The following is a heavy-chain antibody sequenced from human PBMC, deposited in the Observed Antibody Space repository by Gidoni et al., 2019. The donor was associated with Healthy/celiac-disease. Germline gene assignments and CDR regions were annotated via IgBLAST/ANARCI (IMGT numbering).Heavy chain of an antibody. Sequence: QVQLQESGPGLVKPSETLSLTFTVSGGSLSSSYWSWIRQPPGKGLEWIGYIYYSGSTNYNPSPKRRVTISVDTSKNQFCLKLSSVTAAESAVYYGARGGREADDYGDYVPYYYGMDVWGQGTTVTVSS. CDR3: ARGGREADDYGDYVPYYYGMDV. V-gene: IGHV4-59*01. J-gene: IGHJ6*02. D-gene: IGHD4-17*01. CDR2: IYYSGST. CDR1: GGSLSSSY.